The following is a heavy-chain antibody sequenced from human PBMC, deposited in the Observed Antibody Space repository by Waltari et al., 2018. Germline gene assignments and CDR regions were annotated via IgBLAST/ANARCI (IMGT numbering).Heavy chain of an antibody. Sequence: EVQLVESGGGLVEPGGSLRLACTASGSSFRHYWMHWVRQAPGRGLESVSLIDMDGTPKFYADSVKGRFTISRDNPRDTLYLQMNSLRPEDTAVYYCARDNRGSIDYWGQGALVTVSS. CDR3: ARDNRGSIDY. J-gene: IGHJ4*02. CDR1: GSSFRHYW. D-gene: IGHD3-10*01. CDR2: IDMDGTPK. V-gene: IGHV3-74*01.